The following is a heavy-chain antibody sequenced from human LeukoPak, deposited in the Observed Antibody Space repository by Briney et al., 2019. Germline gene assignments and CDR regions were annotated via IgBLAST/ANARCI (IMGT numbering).Heavy chain of an antibody. Sequence: SETLSLTCTVSGGSISTYYWGWIRQPPGKGLEWIGSIYYSGSTYYNPSLKSRVTISVDTSKNQFSLKLSSVTAADTAVYYCARPHFIVGSWFDPWGQGTLVTVSS. V-gene: IGHV4-39*01. CDR2: IYYSGST. CDR1: GGSISTYY. D-gene: IGHD2-15*01. J-gene: IGHJ5*02. CDR3: ARPHFIVGSWFDP.